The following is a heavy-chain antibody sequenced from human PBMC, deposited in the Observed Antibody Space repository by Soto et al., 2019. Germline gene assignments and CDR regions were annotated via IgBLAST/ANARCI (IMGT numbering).Heavy chain of an antibody. Sequence: EVHLVESGGGLVKPGGSLRLSCAASGFDFSSYSMNWVRQAPGKGLEWVSSINEDSSYIYYAHSLRGRFTISRDNAKESLYLQRNSLGAEDTAVYYWVRVFGCYFRSGYMDVWAMGPRSPSP. CDR1: GFDFSSYS. J-gene: IGHJ6*03. D-gene: IGHD3-3*01. CDR3: VRVFGCYFRSGYMDV. V-gene: IGHV3-21*01. CDR2: INEDSSYI.